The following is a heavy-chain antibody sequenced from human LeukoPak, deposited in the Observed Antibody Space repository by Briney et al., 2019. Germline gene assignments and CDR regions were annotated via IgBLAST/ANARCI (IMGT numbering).Heavy chain of an antibody. CDR1: ELALSNYW. Sequence: GGSLRLSCAASELALSNYWMSWVRQAPGKGLEWVASVNQDGSEKYYVDSVKGRFTISRDNAKNSLYLQMNSLRAEDTAVYYCARGKGSSGYQYYFDYWGQGTLVTVSS. CDR2: VNQDGSEK. CDR3: ARGKGSSGYQYYFDY. D-gene: IGHD3-22*01. V-gene: IGHV3-7*01. J-gene: IGHJ4*02.